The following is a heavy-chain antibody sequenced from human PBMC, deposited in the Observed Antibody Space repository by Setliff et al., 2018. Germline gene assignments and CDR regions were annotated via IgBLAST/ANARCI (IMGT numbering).Heavy chain of an antibody. CDR1: GYSISSGYY. V-gene: IGHV4-38-2*01. J-gene: IGHJ6*03. Sequence: PSETLSLTCAVSGYSISSGYYWGWIRQPPGKGLEWIGSIDHSGSTHYNPSLKSRVTISVDTAKNQFSLKLRSVTAADTAVYYCARLGGSSGSGGFYYYYYYMDVWGKGTTVTVSS. CDR2: IDHSGST. CDR3: ARLGGSSGSGGFYYYYYYMDV. D-gene: IGHD3-22*01.